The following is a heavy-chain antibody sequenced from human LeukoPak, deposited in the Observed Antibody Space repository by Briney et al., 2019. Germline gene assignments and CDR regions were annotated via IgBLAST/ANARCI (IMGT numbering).Heavy chain of an antibody. D-gene: IGHD6-13*01. J-gene: IGHJ4*02. CDR3: AKDPRIAAAGTLDY. CDR1: GFTFSSYS. Sequence: GGSLRLSCAASGFTFSSYSMNWVRQAPGKRLEWVSSISSRSSYIDYADSLKGRFTISRDNAKNSLYLQMNSLRAEDTAVYYCAKDPRIAAAGTLDYWGQGTLVTVSS. CDR2: ISSRSSYI. V-gene: IGHV3-21*01.